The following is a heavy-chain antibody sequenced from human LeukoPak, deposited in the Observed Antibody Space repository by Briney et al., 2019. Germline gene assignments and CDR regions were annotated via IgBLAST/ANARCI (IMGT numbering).Heavy chain of an antibody. CDR2: SNTANGNT. J-gene: IGHJ3*02. CDR3: VRDRSSTTWSDAFDI. D-gene: IGHD2-2*01. CDR1: GYTFTSYA. Sequence: GSLKVSCKASGYTFTSYAMHWVRQAPGQRLEWMGWSNTANGNTKYSQEFQGRFTITRDTSASTAYMELSSLRSEDMAVYYCVRDRSSTTWSDAFDIWGQGTIVTVST. V-gene: IGHV1-3*02.